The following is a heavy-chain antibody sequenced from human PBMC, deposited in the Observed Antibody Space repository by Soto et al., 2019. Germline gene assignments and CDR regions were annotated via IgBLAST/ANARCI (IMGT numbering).Heavy chain of an antibody. CDR3: ARTHDYRDNMGNYYYYYGMDV. CDR2: ISAYNGNT. J-gene: IGHJ6*02. CDR1: GYTFTSYG. V-gene: IGHV1-18*01. D-gene: IGHD4-4*01. Sequence: QVPLVQSGAEVKKPGASVKVSCKASGYTFTSYGISWVRQAPGQGLEWMGWISAYNGNTNYAQKLQGRVTMTTDTSTSTAYMELRSLRSDDTAVYYCARTHDYRDNMGNYYYYYGMDVWGQGTTVTVSS.